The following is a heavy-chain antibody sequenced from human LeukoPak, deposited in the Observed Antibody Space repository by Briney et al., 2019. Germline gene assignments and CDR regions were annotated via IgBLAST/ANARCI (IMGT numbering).Heavy chain of an antibody. CDR2: INRSGST. D-gene: IGHD5-12*01. Sequence: ASETLSLTCAVYGGSFSGYYWSWIRQPPGKGLEWIGEINRSGSTNYNPSLKSRVTISVDTSKNQFSLKLSSVTAADTAVYYCARDRRYSSANWFDPWGQGTLVTVSS. CDR1: GGSFSGYY. J-gene: IGHJ5*02. V-gene: IGHV4-34*01. CDR3: ARDRRYSSANWFDP.